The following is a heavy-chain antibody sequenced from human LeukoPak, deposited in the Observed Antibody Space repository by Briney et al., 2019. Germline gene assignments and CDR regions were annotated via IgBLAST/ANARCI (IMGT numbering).Heavy chain of an antibody. D-gene: IGHD2-15*01. J-gene: IGHJ6*03. V-gene: IGHV1-8*02. CDR2: MNPNSGNT. CDR1: GYTFTSYG. CDR3: ARGRYCSGGSCYSKGGEWLNYYYYYMDV. Sequence: ASVKVSXKASGYTFTSYGISWVRQATGQGLEWMGRMNPNSGNTGYAQKFQGRVTMTRNTSISAAYMELSNLRSEDTAVYYCARGRYCSGGSCYSKGGEWLNYYYYYMDVWGKGTTVTVSS.